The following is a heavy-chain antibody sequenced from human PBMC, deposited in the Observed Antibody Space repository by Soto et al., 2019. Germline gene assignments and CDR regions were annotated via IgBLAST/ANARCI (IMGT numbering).Heavy chain of an antibody. CDR1: GFTSSSYA. CDR2: ISYDGSNK. V-gene: IGHV3-30-3*01. D-gene: IGHD3-22*01. Sequence: GGSLRLSCAASGFTSSSYAMHWVRQAPGKGLEWVAVISYDGSNKYYADSVKGRFTISRDNSKNTLYLQMNSLRAEDTAVYYCARDYYDSSGYYHAFDIWGQGTMVTVSS. CDR3: ARDYYDSSGYYHAFDI. J-gene: IGHJ3*02.